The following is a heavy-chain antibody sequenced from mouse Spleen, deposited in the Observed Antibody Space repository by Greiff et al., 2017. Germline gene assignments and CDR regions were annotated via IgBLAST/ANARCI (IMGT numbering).Heavy chain of an antibody. D-gene: IGHD1-2*01. Sequence: QVQLQQSGAELVKPGASVELSCKASGYTFTSYYMYWVKQRPGQGLEWIGEINPSNGGTNFNEKFKSKATLTVDKSSSTAYMQLSSLTSEDSAVYYCTRAYYGPYYAMDYWGQGTSVTVSS. V-gene: IGHV1S81*02. CDR1: GYTFTSYY. J-gene: IGHJ4*01. CDR2: INPSNGGT. CDR3: TRAYYGPYYAMDY.